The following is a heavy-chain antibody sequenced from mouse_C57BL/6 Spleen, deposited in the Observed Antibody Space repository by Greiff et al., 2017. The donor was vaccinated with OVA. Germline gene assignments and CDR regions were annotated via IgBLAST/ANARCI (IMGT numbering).Heavy chain of an antibody. J-gene: IGHJ1*03. V-gene: IGHV1-82*01. CDR2: IYPGNGGT. Sequence: QVQLQQSGPELVKPGASVKISCKASGYAFTSSWMNWVKQRPGKGLEWIGGIYPGNGGTNYNGKFKGKATLTADKSSSTAYMQLSSLTSEDSAVYFGARGDGTPYGYFDDWGKGTTVTVSA. D-gene: IGHD4-1*01. CDR3: ARGDGTPYGYFDD. CDR1: GYAFTSSW.